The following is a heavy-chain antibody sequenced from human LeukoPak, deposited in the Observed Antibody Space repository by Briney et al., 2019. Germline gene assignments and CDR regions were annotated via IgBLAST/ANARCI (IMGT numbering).Heavy chain of an antibody. V-gene: IGHV4-59*01. D-gene: IGHD3-22*01. Sequence: SETLSLTCTVSGGSISSYYWSWIRQPPGKGLEWVGYIYYSGTTKYNPSLKSRVSISVDTSKNQFSLKLSSVTAAGTAVYYCARQDSSGNYFDYWGQGTLVTVSS. CDR3: ARQDSSGNYFDY. CDR1: GGSISSYY. J-gene: IGHJ4*02. CDR2: IYYSGTT.